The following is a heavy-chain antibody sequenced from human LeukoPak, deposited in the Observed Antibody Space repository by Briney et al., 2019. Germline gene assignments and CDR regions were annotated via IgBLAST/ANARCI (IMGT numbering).Heavy chain of an antibody. V-gene: IGHV3-7*01. CDR3: ARAVRSYYFYSGDAFDI. Sequence: GGSLRLSCAASGFTVSSNYMSWVRQAPGKGLEWVANIKQDGSEKYYVDSVKGRFTISRDNAKNSLYLQMNSLRAEDTAVYYCARAVRSYYFYSGDAFDIWGQGTMVTVSS. J-gene: IGHJ3*02. D-gene: IGHD1-26*01. CDR1: GFTVSSNY. CDR2: IKQDGSEK.